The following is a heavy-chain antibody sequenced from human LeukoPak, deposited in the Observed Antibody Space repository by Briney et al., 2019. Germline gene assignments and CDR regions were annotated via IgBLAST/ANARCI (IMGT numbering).Heavy chain of an antibody. V-gene: IGHV3-33*06. D-gene: IGHD6-6*01. J-gene: IGHJ5*02. Sequence: GRSLRLSCAASGFTFSSYGMHWVRQAPGKGLEWVAVIWYDGSNKYYADSVKGRFTISRDNSKNTLYLQMNSLRAEDTAVYYCAKDSKAARPSGNWFDPWGQGTLVTVSS. CDR1: GFTFSSYG. CDR3: AKDSKAARPSGNWFDP. CDR2: IWYDGSNK.